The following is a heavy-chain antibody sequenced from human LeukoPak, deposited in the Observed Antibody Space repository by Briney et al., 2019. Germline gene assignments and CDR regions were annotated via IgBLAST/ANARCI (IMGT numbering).Heavy chain of an antibody. V-gene: IGHV3-23*01. CDR1: GFTFSSYA. CDR2: ISGSGGST. CDR3: PRGGSVFVMFDY. D-gene: IGHD2-15*01. J-gene: IGHJ4*02. Sequence: GGSLRLSCAASGFTFSSYAMSWVRQAPGKGLEWVSAISGSGGSTYYADSVEGRFTISRDNSKNTLYLQMNSLRAEDTAVYYCPRGGSVFVMFDYWGQGTLVTVSS.